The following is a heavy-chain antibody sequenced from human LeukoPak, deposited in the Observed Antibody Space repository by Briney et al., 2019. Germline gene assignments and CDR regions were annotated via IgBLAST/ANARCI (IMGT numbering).Heavy chain of an antibody. D-gene: IGHD6-13*01. Sequence: GGSLRLSCAASGFTFSSYSMNWVRQAPGKGLEWVSSISSSSSYIYYADSVKGRFTISRDNAKNSLYLQMNSLRAEDTAVYYCARDYTVVSSCLPHYYFEYWGQGTLVTVSS. J-gene: IGHJ4*02. CDR1: GFTFSSYS. CDR3: ARDYTVVSSCLPHYYFEY. CDR2: ISSSSSYI. V-gene: IGHV3-21*01.